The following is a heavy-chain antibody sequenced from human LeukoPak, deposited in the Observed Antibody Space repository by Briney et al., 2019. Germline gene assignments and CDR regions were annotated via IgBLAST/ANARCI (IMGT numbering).Heavy chain of an antibody. J-gene: IGHJ6*03. Sequence: GGSLRLSCAASGFTFSDYNMNWVRQAPGKAMEGVSSITSIGTYIFYADSVKVRFTISRDNAKNSLYLQMDSLGPEDTAVYYCARDPYSGLYGNDYYYYMDVWGKGTTVTISS. CDR2: ITSIGTYI. CDR1: GFTFSDYN. D-gene: IGHD1-26*01. CDR3: ARDPYSGLYGNDYYYYMDV. V-gene: IGHV3-21*01.